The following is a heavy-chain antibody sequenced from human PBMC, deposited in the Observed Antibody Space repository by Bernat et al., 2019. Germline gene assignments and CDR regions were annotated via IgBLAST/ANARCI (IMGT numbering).Heavy chain of an antibody. CDR1: GFTFGDYY. CDR2: ISSSGNTI. V-gene: IGHV3-11*01. J-gene: IGHJ3*01. Sequence: QVQLVESGGGLVKPGGSLRLSCAASGFTFGDYYMTWIRQAPGKGLEWVSYISSSGNTISYADSVKGRFTISRDNAKNSLYLQMNSLRADDTAVYYCARRAPTGRTFDVWGQGTMVTVSS. D-gene: IGHD4-17*01. CDR3: ARRAPTGRTFDV.